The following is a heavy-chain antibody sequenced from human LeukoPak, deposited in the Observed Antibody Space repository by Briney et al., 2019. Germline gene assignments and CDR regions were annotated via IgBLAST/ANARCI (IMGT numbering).Heavy chain of an antibody. V-gene: IGHV3-23*01. Sequence: GGSLRLSCAASGFTFSSYAMSWVRQAPGKGLEWVSAISGSGGSTYHADSVKGRFTISRDNSKNTLYLQMNSLRAEDTAVYYCAKGAPGYSSSWSRDDYWGQGTLVTVSS. J-gene: IGHJ4*02. CDR2: ISGSGGST. CDR3: AKGAPGYSSSWSRDDY. D-gene: IGHD6-13*01. CDR1: GFTFSSYA.